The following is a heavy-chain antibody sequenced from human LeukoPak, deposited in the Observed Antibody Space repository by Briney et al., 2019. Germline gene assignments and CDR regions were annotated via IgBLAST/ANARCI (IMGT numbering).Heavy chain of an antibody. D-gene: IGHD3-22*01. CDR1: GGTFSSYA. CDR2: IIPIFGTA. J-gene: IGHJ4*02. CDR3: ARGGLDYYDSSGRGGDHDY. Sequence: SVKVSCKASGGTFSSYAISWVRQAPGQGLEWVGGIIPIFGTANYAQKFQGRVTITADESTSTAYMELSSLRSEDTAVYYCARGGLDYYDSSGRGGDHDYWGQGTLVTVSS. V-gene: IGHV1-69*13.